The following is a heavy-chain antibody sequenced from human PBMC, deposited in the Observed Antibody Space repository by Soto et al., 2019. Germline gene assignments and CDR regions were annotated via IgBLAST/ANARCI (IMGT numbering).Heavy chain of an antibody. V-gene: IGHV4-30-2*01. CDR3: ARGQGHIVVVTAMNGMDV. J-gene: IGHJ6*02. CDR1: GGSISSGGYS. CDR2: IYHSGST. D-gene: IGHD2-21*02. Sequence: SETLSLTCAVSGGSISSGGYSWSWIRQPPGKGLEWIGYIYHSGSTYYNPSLKSRVTISVDRSKNQFSLKLSSVTAADTAVYYCARGQGHIVVVTAMNGMDVWGQGTTVTVSS.